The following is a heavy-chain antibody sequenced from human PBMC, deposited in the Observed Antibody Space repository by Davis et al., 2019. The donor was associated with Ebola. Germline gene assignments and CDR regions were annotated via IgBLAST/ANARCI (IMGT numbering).Heavy chain of an antibody. CDR3: ARPYYYDSSGYYPWFDP. CDR2: ISAYNGNT. V-gene: IGHV1-18*01. CDR1: GYTFTSYG. Sequence: ASVKVSCKASGYTFTSYGISWVRQAPGQGLEWMGWISAYNGNTNYAQKLQGRVTITRDTSASTAYMELSSLRSEDTAVHYCARPYYYDSSGYYPWFDPWGQGTLVTVSS. J-gene: IGHJ5*02. D-gene: IGHD3-22*01.